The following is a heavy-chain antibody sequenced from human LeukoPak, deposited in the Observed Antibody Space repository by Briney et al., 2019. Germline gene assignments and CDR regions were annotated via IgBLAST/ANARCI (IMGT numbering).Heavy chain of an antibody. D-gene: IGHD2-15*01. CDR3: ASYCSGGSCYGITDAFDI. CDR1: GFTFSSYA. CDR2: ISGTGGST. V-gene: IGHV3-23*01. Sequence: PGGSLRLSCAASGFTFSSYAMSWVRQAPGKGLEWVSVISGTGGSTYYADSVKGRFAISRDNSKNTLYLQMNSLRAEDTAVYYCASYCSGGSCYGITDAFDIWGQGTMVTVSS. J-gene: IGHJ3*02.